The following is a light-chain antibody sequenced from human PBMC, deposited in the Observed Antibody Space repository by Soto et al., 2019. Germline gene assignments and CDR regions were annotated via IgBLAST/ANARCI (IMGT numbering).Light chain of an antibody. CDR2: EVN. V-gene: IGLV2-14*01. Sequence: QSALTQPASASGSPGLSITISCNGTSSDVGAYNYVSWYQQHPGKAPKLMIYEVNLRPSGVSTRFSGSKSGNTASLTISGLQAEDEAHYYCTSYTTTSTLGLFGGGTKLTVL. CDR1: SSDVGAYNY. J-gene: IGLJ2*01. CDR3: TSYTTTSTLGL.